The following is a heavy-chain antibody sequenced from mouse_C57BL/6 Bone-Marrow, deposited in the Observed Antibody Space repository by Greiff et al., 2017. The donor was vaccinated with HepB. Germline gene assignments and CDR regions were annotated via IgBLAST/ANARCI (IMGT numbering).Heavy chain of an antibody. Sequence: QVQLQQPGAELVKPGASVKLSCKASGYTFTSYWMHWVKQRPGQGLEWIGMIHPNSGSTNYNEKFKSKATLTVDKSSSTAYMQLSSLTSEDSAVYYCARSTAGSDWYFDVWGTGTTVTVSS. D-gene: IGHD1-2*01. V-gene: IGHV1-64*01. CDR1: GYTFTSYW. J-gene: IGHJ1*03. CDR2: IHPNSGST. CDR3: ARSTAGSDWYFDV.